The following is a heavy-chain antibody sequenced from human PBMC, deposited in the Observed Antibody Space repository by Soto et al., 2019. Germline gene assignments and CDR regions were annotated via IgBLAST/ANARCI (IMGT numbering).Heavy chain of an antibody. D-gene: IGHD5-12*01. J-gene: IGHJ4*02. CDR2: INAEGTST. CDR1: GFSISKYW. Sequence: GGSLRLSCEASGFSISKYWMHWVRQVPGTGPVWVSRINAEGTSTAYADSVRGRFTISRDDAKNTLYLQMNSLRVEDTALYYCARDLATEAYWGQGTLVTVSS. V-gene: IGHV3-74*01. CDR3: ARDLATEAY.